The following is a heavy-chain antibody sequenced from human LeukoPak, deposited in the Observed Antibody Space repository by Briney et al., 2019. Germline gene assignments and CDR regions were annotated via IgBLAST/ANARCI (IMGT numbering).Heavy chain of an antibody. Sequence: GGSLRLSCAASGFTFSSYAMHWVRQAPGKGLEWVAVISYDGSNKYYADSVKGRFTISRDNSKNTLYLQMNSLRAEDTAVYYCARDRAQDAFDIWGQGTMVTVSS. V-gene: IGHV3-30-3*01. D-gene: IGHD3-10*01. J-gene: IGHJ3*02. CDR1: GFTFSSYA. CDR3: ARDRAQDAFDI. CDR2: ISYDGSNK.